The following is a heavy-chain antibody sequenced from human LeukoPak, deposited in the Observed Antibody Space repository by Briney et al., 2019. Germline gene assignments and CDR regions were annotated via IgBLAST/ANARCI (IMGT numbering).Heavy chain of an antibody. Sequence: PGGSLRLSCTASGFTFTSYWMNWVRQAPGKGLEWVANIKQDGSEKYYVDYVKGRFTISRDNAKNSLYLQMDSLRAEDTAVYYCARDPHDSSGYYSGSEFDYWGQGTLVTVSS. D-gene: IGHD3-22*01. CDR2: IKQDGSEK. V-gene: IGHV3-7*01. J-gene: IGHJ4*02. CDR1: GFTFTSYW. CDR3: ARDPHDSSGYYSGSEFDY.